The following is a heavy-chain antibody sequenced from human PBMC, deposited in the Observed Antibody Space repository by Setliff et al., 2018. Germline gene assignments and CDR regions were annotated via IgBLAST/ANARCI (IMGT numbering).Heavy chain of an antibody. CDR3: AKDASDYYWYFNV. J-gene: IGHJ2*01. V-gene: IGHV3-23*01. CDR2: IIGSGIST. Sequence: RLSCAASGFSFSSYAMSWVRQAPGQGLEWVSSIIGSGISTYYADSVQGRFTISRDNSKNTLYLQMNSLRREDTAVYYCAKDASDYYWYFNVWGRGTLVTVSS. CDR1: GFSFSSYA. D-gene: IGHD4-17*01.